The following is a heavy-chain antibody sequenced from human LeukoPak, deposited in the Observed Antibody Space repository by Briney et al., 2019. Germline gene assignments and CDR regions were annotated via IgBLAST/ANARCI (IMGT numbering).Heavy chain of an antibody. Sequence: PGGSLRLSCAASGFTFSTYWMSWVRQVPGKGLGWVANIKHDGSQIFYVDSVKGRFTISRDDAKSSLYLQMNSLRDEDTAVYYCARDALHTAHFDYWGQGTLVTVSS. V-gene: IGHV3-7*01. D-gene: IGHD5-18*01. CDR1: GFTFSTYW. J-gene: IGHJ4*02. CDR2: IKHDGSQI. CDR3: ARDALHTAHFDY.